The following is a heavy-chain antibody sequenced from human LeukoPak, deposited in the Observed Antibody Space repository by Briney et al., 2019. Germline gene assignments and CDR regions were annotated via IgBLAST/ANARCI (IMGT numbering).Heavy chain of an antibody. V-gene: IGHV4-34*01. CDR2: INHSGST. D-gene: IGHD2-2*01. J-gene: IGHJ5*02. CDR1: GGSFSGYY. Sequence: SETLSLTCAVYGGSFSGYYWSWIRQPPGKGLEWIGEINHSGSTNYNPSLKSRVTISVDTSKNQFSLKLSSVTAADTAVYYCARGRGAMISSDWFDPWGQGTLVTVSS. CDR3: ARGRGAMISSDWFDP.